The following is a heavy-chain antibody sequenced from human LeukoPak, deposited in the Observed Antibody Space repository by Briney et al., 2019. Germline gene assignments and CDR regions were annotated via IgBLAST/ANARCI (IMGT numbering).Heavy chain of an antibody. D-gene: IGHD1-26*01. V-gene: IGHV3-30*18. J-gene: IGHJ6*02. CDR1: GFTFSSYG. CDR3: AKDDYSGSYYVYGMDV. Sequence: PGRSLRLSCAASGFTFSSYGMHWVRQAPGKGLEWVAVISYDGSNKYYADSVKGRFTISRDNSKNTLYLQINSLRAEDTAVYYCAKDDYSGSYYVYGMDVWGQGTTVTVSS. CDR2: ISYDGSNK.